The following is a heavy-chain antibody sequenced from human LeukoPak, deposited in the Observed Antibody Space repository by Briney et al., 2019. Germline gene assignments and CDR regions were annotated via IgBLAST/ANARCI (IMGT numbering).Heavy chain of an antibody. D-gene: IGHD2/OR15-2a*01. V-gene: IGHV5-51*01. CDR3: ARAGYSNRWDGVDY. CDR2: IYPGDSDT. Sequence: VESLKISCKGSGYTFTNYWIGWVRQMPGKGLEFMGIIYPGDSDTRYSPSFQGQVTISVDKSINTAYLQWSSLKASDSAMYYCARAGYSNRWDGVDYWGQGTLVTVSS. J-gene: IGHJ4*02. CDR1: GYTFTNYW.